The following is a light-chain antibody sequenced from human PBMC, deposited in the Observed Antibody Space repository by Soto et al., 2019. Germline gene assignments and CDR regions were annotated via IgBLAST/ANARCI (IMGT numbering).Light chain of an antibody. CDR1: QSVSSY. J-gene: IGKJ1*01. CDR3: QQRSNWPPWT. CDR2: DAS. Sequence: EIVLTQSPATLSLSPGERATLSCRASQSVSSYLAWYQQKPGQAPRLLIYDASNRATGIPARFRGSGSGTDFTLTISSLEPEDYAVYYLQQRSNWPPWTFGQGTKVEI. V-gene: IGKV3-11*01.